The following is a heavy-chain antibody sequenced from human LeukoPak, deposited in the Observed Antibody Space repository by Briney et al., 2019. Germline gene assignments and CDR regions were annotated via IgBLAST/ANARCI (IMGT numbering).Heavy chain of an antibody. V-gene: IGHV3-30*02. D-gene: IGHD6-19*01. Sequence: GGSLRLSCAASGFTFSSYGMHWVRQSPGKGLEWVAFIRYDGSNKYYADSVKGRFTISRGNSKNTLYLQMNSLRAEDTAVYYCASSFSSGWRIDYWGQGTLVTVSS. CDR3: ASSFSSGWRIDY. J-gene: IGHJ4*01. CDR1: GFTFSSYG. CDR2: IRYDGSNK.